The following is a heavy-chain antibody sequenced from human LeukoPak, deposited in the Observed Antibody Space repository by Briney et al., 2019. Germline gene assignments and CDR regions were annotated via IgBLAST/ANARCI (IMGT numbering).Heavy chain of an antibody. V-gene: IGHV4-59*01. CDR3: ARDRSLHTYDYGGNSDAFDI. D-gene: IGHD4-23*01. CDR2: IYYSGST. J-gene: IGHJ3*02. CDR1: GGSISSYY. Sequence: SETLSLTCTVSGGSISSYYWSWIRQPPGKGLEWTGYIYYSGSTNYNPSLKSRVTISVDTSKNQFSLKLSSVTAADTAVYYCARDRSLHTYDYGGNSDAFDIWGQGTMVTVSS.